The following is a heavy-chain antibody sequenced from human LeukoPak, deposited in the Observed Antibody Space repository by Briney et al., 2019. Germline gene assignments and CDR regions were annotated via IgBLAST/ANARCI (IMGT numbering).Heavy chain of an antibody. D-gene: IGHD6-25*01. V-gene: IGHV4-59*01. J-gene: IGHJ6*02. CDR1: GGSISSYY. CDR3: ARVQGAAWYYYGMDV. Sequence: PSETLSLTCTVSGGSISSYYWSWIRQPPGKGLEWIGYIYYSGSTNYNPSLKSRVTISVDTSKNQFSLKLSSVTAADTAVYYCARVQGAAWYYYGMDVWGQGTTVTVSS. CDR2: IYYSGST.